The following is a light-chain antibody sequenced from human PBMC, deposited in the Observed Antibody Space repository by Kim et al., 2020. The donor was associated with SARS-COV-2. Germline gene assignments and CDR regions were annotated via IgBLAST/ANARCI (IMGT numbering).Light chain of an antibody. CDR2: EVS. V-gene: IGLV2-23*02. CDR3: CSYAGSSTFV. Sequence: GQSITISCTGTSSDVGSYNLVSWYQQHPGKAPKLMIYEVSKRPSGVSTRFSGSKSGNTASLTISGLQAEDEADYYCCSYAGSSTFVFGGGTQLTVL. J-gene: IGLJ2*01. CDR1: SSDVGSYNL.